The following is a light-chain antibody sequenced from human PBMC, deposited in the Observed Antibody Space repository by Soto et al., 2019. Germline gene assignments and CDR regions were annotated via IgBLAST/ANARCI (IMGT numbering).Light chain of an antibody. J-gene: IGLJ1*01. Sequence: QSVLTQPPSVSAAPGQKVTISCSGRSSNIGNNYVSRYQQLPGTAPKLLIYDNDKRPSGIPDRFSGSKSGTSATLGITGLQTGDEADYYCGTWDTSLSARVFGTGTKVTVL. CDR3: GTWDTSLSARV. CDR1: SSNIGNNY. CDR2: DND. V-gene: IGLV1-51*01.